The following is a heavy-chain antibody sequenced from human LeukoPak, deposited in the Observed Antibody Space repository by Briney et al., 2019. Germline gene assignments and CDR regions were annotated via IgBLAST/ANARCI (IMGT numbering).Heavy chain of an antibody. CDR1: GGSISSYF. Sequence: SETLSLTCTVSGGSISSYFCSWIRQPPGKGLEWIGYIYYSGSTNYNPSLKSRVTISVDTSKNQFSLKLSSVTAADTAVYYCARATWLPVGLYYYDSRGYYYYFDYWGQGTLVTVSS. J-gene: IGHJ4*02. CDR2: IYYSGST. V-gene: IGHV4-59*01. D-gene: IGHD3-22*01. CDR3: ARATWLPVGLYYYDSRGYYYYFDY.